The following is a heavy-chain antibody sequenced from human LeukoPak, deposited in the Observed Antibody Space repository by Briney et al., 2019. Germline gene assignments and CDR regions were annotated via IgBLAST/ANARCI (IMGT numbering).Heavy chain of an antibody. CDR2: ISCSGGST. Sequence: GGSLRLSCAASGFTFSSYGMSWGRQATGKGLEWVSAISCSGGSTYYADSVKGRFTISRDNSKNTLYLQMHSLRAEDTAVYYCAKECPRVVPSATFDYWGRGTLVTVSS. V-gene: IGHV3-23*01. D-gene: IGHD2-2*01. CDR1: GFTFSSYG. J-gene: IGHJ4*02. CDR3: AKECPRVVPSATFDY.